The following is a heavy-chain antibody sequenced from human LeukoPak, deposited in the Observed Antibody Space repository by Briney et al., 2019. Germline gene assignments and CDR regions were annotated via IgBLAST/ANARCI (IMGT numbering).Heavy chain of an antibody. CDR2: MNPNSCNT. CDR1: GYTFTSYD. D-gene: IGHD2-2*01. J-gene: IGHJ4*02. V-gene: IGHV1-8*03. Sequence: GASVKVSCKASGYTFTSYDINWVRQATGQPREGIGVMNPNSCNTGYAQKFQGRVTITRNTSISTAYMELSRLRSEDTAVYYCARGPDYCSSTSCYAGGYWGQGTLVTVSS. CDR3: ARGPDYCSSTSCYAGGY.